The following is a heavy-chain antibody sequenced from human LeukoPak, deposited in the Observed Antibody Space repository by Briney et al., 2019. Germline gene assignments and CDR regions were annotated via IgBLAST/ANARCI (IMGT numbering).Heavy chain of an antibody. CDR1: GGSISSGGYY. CDR2: IYYGGST. Sequence: PSETLSLTCTVSGGSISSGGYYWSWIRQHPGKGLEWIGYIYYGGSTYYNPSLKSRVTISVDTSKNQFSLKLSSVTAADTAVYYCASMYYYGSGRGAFDIWGQGTMVTVSS. D-gene: IGHD3-10*01. CDR3: ASMYYYGSGRGAFDI. J-gene: IGHJ3*02. V-gene: IGHV4-31*03.